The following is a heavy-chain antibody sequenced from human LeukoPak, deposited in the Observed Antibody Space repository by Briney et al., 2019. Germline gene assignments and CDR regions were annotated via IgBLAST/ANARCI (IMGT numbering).Heavy chain of an antibody. J-gene: IGHJ4*02. D-gene: IGHD6-19*01. CDR2: ISSSSSYI. V-gene: IGHV3-21*01. Sequence: PGGSLRLSCAASGFTFSSYSMNWVRQAPGKGLEWVSSISSSSSYIYYADSVKGRFTISRDNAKNSLYLQMSSLRAEDTAVYYCARDQGSGWYYFDYWGQGTLVTVSS. CDR1: GFTFSSYS. CDR3: ARDQGSGWYYFDY.